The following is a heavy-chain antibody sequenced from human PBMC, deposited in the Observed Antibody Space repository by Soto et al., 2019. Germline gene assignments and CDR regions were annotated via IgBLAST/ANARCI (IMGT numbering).Heavy chain of an antibody. CDR1: GGTFSSYA. CDR2: IIPIFGTA. CDR3: ASPARRGIPGSDAFDI. Sequence: QVQLVQSGAEVKKPGSSVKVSCKASGGTFSSYAISWVRQAPGQGLEWMGGIIPIFGTANYAQKFQGRVTITXXEXTXXAYMELSSLRSEDTAVYYCASPARRGIPGSDAFDIWGQGTMVTVSS. J-gene: IGHJ3*02. D-gene: IGHD1-20*01. V-gene: IGHV1-69*05.